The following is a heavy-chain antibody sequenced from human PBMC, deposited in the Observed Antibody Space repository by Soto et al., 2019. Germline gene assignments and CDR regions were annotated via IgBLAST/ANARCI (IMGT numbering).Heavy chain of an antibody. J-gene: IGHJ4*02. V-gene: IGHV4-34*01. CDR2: INHSGSN. D-gene: IGHD3-22*01. CDR1: GACFGGYY. Sequence: EIPSLNSDGYGACFGGYYWSGIRQPPGKGVEWIGEINHSGSNNYNPSLKSPVTISVDTSKNQFSLKLSSVTAEDTAVYYCARGRRITMIVVVINIPKGPFEYWGQGSLVTVSS. CDR3: ARGRRITMIVVVINIPKGPFEY.